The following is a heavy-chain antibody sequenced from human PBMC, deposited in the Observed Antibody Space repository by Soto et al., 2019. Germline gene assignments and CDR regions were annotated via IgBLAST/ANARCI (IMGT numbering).Heavy chain of an antibody. J-gene: IGHJ5*02. Sequence: ASAKVSCKASGGTFSSYTISWVRQAPGQGLEWMGRIIPILGIANYAQKFQGRVTITRDTSASTAYMELSSLRSEGTAVYYCARGFPLWFDPWGQGTLVTVSS. CDR1: GGTFSSYT. CDR3: ARGFPLWFDP. V-gene: IGHV1-69*02. D-gene: IGHD3-3*01. CDR2: IIPILGIA.